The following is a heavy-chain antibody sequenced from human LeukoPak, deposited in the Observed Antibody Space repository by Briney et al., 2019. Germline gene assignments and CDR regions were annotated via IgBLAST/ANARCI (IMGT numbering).Heavy chain of an antibody. Sequence: SETLSLTCTVSGGSISSSSYYWGWIRQPPGKGLEWIGSIYYSGSTYYNPSLKSRVTISVDTSKNQFSLKLSSVTAADTAVYYCARETAGYPYYFDYWGQGTLVTVSS. V-gene: IGHV4-39*07. D-gene: IGHD3-9*01. CDR3: ARETAGYPYYFDY. CDR1: GGSISSSSYY. CDR2: IYYSGST. J-gene: IGHJ4*02.